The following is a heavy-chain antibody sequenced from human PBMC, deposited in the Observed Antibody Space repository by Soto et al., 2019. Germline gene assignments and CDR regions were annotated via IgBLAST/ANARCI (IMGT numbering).Heavy chain of an antibody. CDR2: SSNSGTFT. J-gene: IGHJ4*02. V-gene: IGHV3-11*03. CDR1: GFSISDHY. Sequence: GGSLRLSCAASGFSISDHYMSWIRQAPGKGLEWVSYSSNSGTFTKYADSVKGRFSISRDNAKNSLYLEINSLRGEDTAIYYCVRSGDNYNVLDYWGPGTLVTVSS. CDR3: VRSGDNYNVLDY. D-gene: IGHD3-10*02.